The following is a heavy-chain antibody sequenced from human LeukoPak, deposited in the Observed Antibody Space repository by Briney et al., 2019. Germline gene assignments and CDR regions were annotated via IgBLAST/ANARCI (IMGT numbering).Heavy chain of an antibody. CDR2: IYYSGST. CDR3: ASTYCSGGSCYWALDY. V-gene: IGHV4-59*08. CDR1: GGSISSYY. D-gene: IGHD2-15*01. Sequence: PSETLSLTCTVSGGSISSYYWSWIRQPPGKGLGWIGYIYYSGSTNYNPSLKSRVTISVDTSKNQFSLKLSSVTAADTAVYYCASTYCSGGSCYWALDYWGQGTLVTVSS. J-gene: IGHJ4*02.